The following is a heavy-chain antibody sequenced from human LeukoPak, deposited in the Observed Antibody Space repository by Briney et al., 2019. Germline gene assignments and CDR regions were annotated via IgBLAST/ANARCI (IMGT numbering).Heavy chain of an antibody. J-gene: IGHJ5*02. Sequence: GGSLRLCCAASGFTFSQYSMNWVRQAPGKGLEWVSHIRSSSETFYADSVKGRFTISRDNARNSLYLQMNNLRGEDTAIYYCARDAGNSGYGCDLWGQGTLVTVSS. D-gene: IGHD5-12*01. CDR2: IRSSSET. CDR3: ARDAGNSGYGCDL. CDR1: GFTFSQYS. V-gene: IGHV3-48*01.